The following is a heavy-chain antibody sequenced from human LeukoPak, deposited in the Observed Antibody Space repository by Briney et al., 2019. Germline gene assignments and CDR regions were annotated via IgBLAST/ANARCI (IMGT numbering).Heavy chain of an antibody. Sequence: GGSLRLSCAASGFTFSSYWMNWARQAPGKGLEWVASINHNGNVNYYGDSVKGRFTISRDNAKNSLYLQMGNLRAEDTAVYFCARGGGLDVWGQGATVTVSS. J-gene: IGHJ6*02. V-gene: IGHV3-7*03. CDR1: GFTFSSYW. CDR3: ARGGGLDV. CDR2: INHNGNVN. D-gene: IGHD3-16*01.